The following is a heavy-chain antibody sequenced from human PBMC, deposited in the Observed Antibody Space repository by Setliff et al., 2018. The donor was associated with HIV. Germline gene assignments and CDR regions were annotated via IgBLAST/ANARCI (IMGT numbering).Heavy chain of an antibody. V-gene: IGHV3-23*01. Sequence: PGGSLRLSCAASGFTFSNYAMTWVRQAPGKGLEWVSGISGSGDTTNYADSVKGRFTISRDNSKNSLYLQMNSLRADDTAIYYCAKSLGLLKEGFDPWGRGTLVTVSS. D-gene: IGHD2-21*01. CDR1: GFTFSNYA. CDR2: ISGSGDTT. CDR3: AKSLGLLKEGFDP. J-gene: IGHJ5*02.